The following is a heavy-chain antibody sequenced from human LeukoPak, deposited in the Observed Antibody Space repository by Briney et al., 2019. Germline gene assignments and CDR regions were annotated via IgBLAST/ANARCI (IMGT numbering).Heavy chain of an antibody. CDR1: GYTFTSYA. Sequence: ASVKASCKASGYTFTSYAMNWVRQAPGQGLEWMGWINTNTGNPTYAQGFTGRFVFSLDTSVSTAYLQISSLKAEDTAVYYCARDQYGGNSGGAFDIWGQGTMVTVSS. V-gene: IGHV7-4-1*02. J-gene: IGHJ3*02. D-gene: IGHD4-23*01. CDR2: INTNTGNP. CDR3: ARDQYGGNSGGAFDI.